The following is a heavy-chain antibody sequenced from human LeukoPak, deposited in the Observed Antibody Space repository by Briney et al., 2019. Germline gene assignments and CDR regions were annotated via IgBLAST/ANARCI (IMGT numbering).Heavy chain of an antibody. CDR1: GFTFSRYW. D-gene: IGHD3-22*01. V-gene: IGHV3-7*01. J-gene: IGHJ5*02. CDR2: INQDGNEK. Sequence: GGSLRLSCAASGFTFSRYWMTWVRQAPGKGLEWVANINQDGNEKYSVDSVKGRFTIFRDNAKNSLYLQMNSLRAEDTSVYYCARCHRDYYDSSAHSYNWFDPWGQGTLVTVSS. CDR3: ARCHRDYYDSSAHSYNWFDP.